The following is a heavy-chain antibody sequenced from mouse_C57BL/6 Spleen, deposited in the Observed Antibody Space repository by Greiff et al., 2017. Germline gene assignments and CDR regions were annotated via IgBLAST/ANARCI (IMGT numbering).Heavy chain of an antibody. D-gene: IGHD2-2*01. Sequence: VQLQQPGAELVRPGSSVKLSCKASGYTFTSYWMHWVKQRPIQGLEWIGNIDPSDSETHYNQKFKDKATLTVDKSSSTAYMQLSSLTSEDSAVYYCARSGVLVTTYYFDYWGQGTTLTVSS. CDR2: IDPSDSET. CDR3: ARSGVLVTTYYFDY. J-gene: IGHJ2*01. CDR1: GYTFTSYW. V-gene: IGHV1-52*01.